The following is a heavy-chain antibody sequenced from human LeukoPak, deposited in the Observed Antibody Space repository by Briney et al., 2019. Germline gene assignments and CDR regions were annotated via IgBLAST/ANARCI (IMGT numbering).Heavy chain of an antibody. CDR3: ARHGYTASHFFLDY. CDR2: IYTTGRA. V-gene: IGHV4-4*07. Sequence: SETLSLTCSVSTGSINSYYWGWVRQPAGRGLQWIGRIYTTGRADYDPSLQSRVAMSIDTPRKQFSLNLKSVTAADTATYFCARHGYTASHFFLDYWSQGAPVTVSS. D-gene: IGHD5-18*01. J-gene: IGHJ4*02. CDR1: TGSINSYY.